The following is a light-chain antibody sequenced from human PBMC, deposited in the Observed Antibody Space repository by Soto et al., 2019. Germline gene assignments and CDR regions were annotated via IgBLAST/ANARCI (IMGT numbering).Light chain of an antibody. Sequence: DTQMTQSPSSLSASLGDRVTITCRPSESIRNELNWFQQRPGKAPRLLIYDTFTLQSGVPSRFSGSVSGTEFSLTISSLQAGDSAIYYCQQSFTTPWTFGQGTKVDIK. V-gene: IGKV1-39*01. CDR1: ESIRNE. CDR3: QQSFTTPWT. CDR2: DTF. J-gene: IGKJ1*01.